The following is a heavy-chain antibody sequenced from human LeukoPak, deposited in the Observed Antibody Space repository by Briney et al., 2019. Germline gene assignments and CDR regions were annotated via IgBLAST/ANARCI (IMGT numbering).Heavy chain of an antibody. Sequence: GGSLRLSCAASGFTFSSYSMNWVRQAPGKGLEWVSYISSSSSTIYYADSVKGRFTISRDNAKNSLYLQMNSLRDEDTAVYYCARRESLWGSYRPPFDYWGQGTLVTVSS. CDR1: GFTFSSYS. J-gene: IGHJ4*02. D-gene: IGHD3-16*02. V-gene: IGHV3-48*02. CDR2: ISSSSSTI. CDR3: ARRESLWGSYRPPFDY.